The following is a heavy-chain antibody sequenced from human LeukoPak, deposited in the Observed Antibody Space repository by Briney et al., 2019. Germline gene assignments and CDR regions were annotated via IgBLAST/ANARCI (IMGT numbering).Heavy chain of an antibody. V-gene: IGHV3-11*01. CDR3: ASATRGYSYGSDY. CDR1: GFTFSDYY. CDR2: TSSSGSTI. J-gene: IGHJ4*02. D-gene: IGHD5-18*01. Sequence: PGGSLRLSCAASGFTFSDYYMSWIRQAPGKGLEWVSYTSSSGSTIYYADSVKGRFTISRDNAKNSLYLQMNSLRAEDTAVYYCASATRGYSYGSDYWGQGTLVTVSS.